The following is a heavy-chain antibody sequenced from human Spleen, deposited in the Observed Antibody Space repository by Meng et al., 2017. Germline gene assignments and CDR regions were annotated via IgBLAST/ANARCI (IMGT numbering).Heavy chain of an antibody. V-gene: IGHV3-74*01. Sequence: ETLSLTCAASGFTFSNYWMHWVRQAPGKGLVWVSRINGDGSRAIYADSVKSRFTVSRDNAKNTLYLQMNSLRAEDTAVYYCARGRSRNYFDYWGQGTLVTVS. J-gene: IGHJ4*02. CDR3: ARGRSRNYFDY. CDR1: GFTFSNYW. D-gene: IGHD2-2*01. CDR2: INGDGSRA.